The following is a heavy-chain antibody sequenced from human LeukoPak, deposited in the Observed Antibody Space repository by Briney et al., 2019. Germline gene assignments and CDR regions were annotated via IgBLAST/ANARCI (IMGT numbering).Heavy chain of an antibody. V-gene: IGHV3-33*01. Sequence: GRSLRLSCAASGFTFSSYGMHWVRQAPGKGLEWVAVIWYDGSNKYYADSVKGRFTISRDNSKNTLYLQMNSLRAEDTAVYYCARDFPGSGSTIDAFDIWGQGTMVTVSS. CDR3: ARDFPGSGSTIDAFDI. J-gene: IGHJ3*02. CDR2: IWYDGSNK. D-gene: IGHD1-26*01. CDR1: GFTFSSYG.